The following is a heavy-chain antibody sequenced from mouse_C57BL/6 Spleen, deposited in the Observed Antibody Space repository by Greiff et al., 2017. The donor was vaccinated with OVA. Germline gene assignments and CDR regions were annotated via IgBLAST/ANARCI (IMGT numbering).Heavy chain of an antibody. D-gene: IGHD2-1*01. Sequence: EVQLVESGGGLVQPGGSLKLSCAASGFTFSDYYMYWVRQTPGKRLEWVAYISNGGGSPYYPDTVKGRFTISRDNAKNTLYLQMSRLKSEDTAMYYCARRGVYYGNYYAMDYWGQGTSVTVSS. CDR2: ISNGGGSP. V-gene: IGHV5-12*01. CDR3: ARRGVYYGNYYAMDY. J-gene: IGHJ4*01. CDR1: GFTFSDYY.